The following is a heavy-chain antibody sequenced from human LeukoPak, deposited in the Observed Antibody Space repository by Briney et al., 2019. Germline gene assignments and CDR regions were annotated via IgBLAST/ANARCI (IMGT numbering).Heavy chain of an antibody. Sequence: SETLSLTCTVSGGSISSSSYYWGWIRQPPGKGLEWIGSIYYSGSTYYNPSLKSRVTISVDTSKNQFSLKLSSVAAADTAVYYCARESGYFDWLLNFDYWGQGTLVTVSS. D-gene: IGHD3-9*01. CDR3: ARESGYFDWLLNFDY. CDR1: GGSISSSSYY. CDR2: IYYSGST. J-gene: IGHJ4*02. V-gene: IGHV4-39*07.